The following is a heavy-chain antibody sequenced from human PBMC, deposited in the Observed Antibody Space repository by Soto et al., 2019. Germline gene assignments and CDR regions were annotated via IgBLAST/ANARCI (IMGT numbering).Heavy chain of an antibody. CDR2: ISSSSSTI. Sequence: GGSLRLSCAASGFTFSSYSMNWVRQAPGKGLEWVSYISSSSSTIYYADSVKGRFTISRDNAKNSLYLQMNSLRAEDTAVYYCAMGRITSGAFDIWGQGTMVTVSS. CDR1: GFTFSSYS. V-gene: IGHV3-48*04. J-gene: IGHJ3*02. D-gene: IGHD3-10*01. CDR3: AMGRITSGAFDI.